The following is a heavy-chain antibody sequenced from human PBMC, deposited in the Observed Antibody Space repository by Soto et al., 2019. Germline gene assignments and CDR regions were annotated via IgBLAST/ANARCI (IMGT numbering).Heavy chain of an antibody. Sequence: QVQLVESGGGVVQPGRSLRLSCAASGFTFRSYGMHWVRQAPAKGLEWVAVISYDGSNKYYEDSVRGRFTIYRDNSKNTLFLQMNSRRAEDTGVYYCAKGGVGSTSNSFDIWGQGTMVTVSS. CDR3: AKGGVGSTSNSFDI. CDR2: ISYDGSNK. J-gene: IGHJ3*02. D-gene: IGHD1-26*01. V-gene: IGHV3-30*18. CDR1: GFTFRSYG.